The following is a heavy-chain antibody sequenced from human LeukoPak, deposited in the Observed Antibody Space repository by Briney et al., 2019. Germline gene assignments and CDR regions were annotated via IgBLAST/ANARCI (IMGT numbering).Heavy chain of an antibody. CDR1: GGSISSSSYY. J-gene: IGHJ4*02. Sequence: PSETLSLTCTVSGGSISSSSYYWGWIRQPPGKWLEWIGSIYYSGSTYYNPSLKNRVTISVDTSKNQFSLKLRSVTAADTAVYYCARLALDYYGSGSYYGFDYWGQGTLVTVSS. V-gene: IGHV4-39*07. D-gene: IGHD3-10*01. CDR3: ARLALDYYGSGSYYGFDY. CDR2: IYYSGST.